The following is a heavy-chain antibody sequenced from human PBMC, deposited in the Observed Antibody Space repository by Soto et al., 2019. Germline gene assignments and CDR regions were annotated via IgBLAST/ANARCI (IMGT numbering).Heavy chain of an antibody. V-gene: IGHV2-26*02. CDR3: ARISQYAYDFDY. J-gene: IGHJ4*02. CDR2: ILSSGEK. Sequence: QVTLKESGPVLVKPTETLTLTCTVSGFSLSNAMVGVSWIRQSPGKALEWLAHILSSGEKSYSTSLKSRVTISKDTSRSQVVLTRTSMDPVDTATYYCARISQYAYDFDYWGQGTLVTVSS. CDR1: GFSLSNAMVG. D-gene: IGHD2-2*01.